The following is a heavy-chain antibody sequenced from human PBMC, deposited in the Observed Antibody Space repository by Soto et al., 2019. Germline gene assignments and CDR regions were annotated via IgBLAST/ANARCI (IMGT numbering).Heavy chain of an antibody. Sequence: KVSCKASVGTFDKFIMNFVRQTPGRWLEWMGGIVPMLGTPTYAEKFKGRVRISATGSATTTYMEVTSLRSEDTAIYYCARNGTCGSSRSHYSGMDVWGERNTVTVSS. J-gene: IGHJ6*04. CDR2: IVPMLGTP. CDR1: VGTFDKFI. CDR3: ARNGTCGSSRSHYSGMDV. V-gene: IGHV1-69*16. D-gene: IGHD2-21*01.